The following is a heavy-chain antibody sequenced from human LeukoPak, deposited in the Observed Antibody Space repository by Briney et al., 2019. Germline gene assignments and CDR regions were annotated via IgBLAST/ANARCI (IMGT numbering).Heavy chain of an antibody. V-gene: IGHV4-34*01. CDR1: GGSFSGYY. CDR3: ARGWGIVVVPAAVPKAATTLFDY. CDR2: INHSGST. Sequence: SETLSLTCAVYGGSFSGYYWSWIRQPPGKGLEWIGEINHSGSTNYNPSLKSRVTISVDTSKNQFSLKLSSVTAADTAVYYCARGWGIVVVPAAVPKAATTLFDYWGQGTLVTVSS. J-gene: IGHJ4*02. D-gene: IGHD2-2*01.